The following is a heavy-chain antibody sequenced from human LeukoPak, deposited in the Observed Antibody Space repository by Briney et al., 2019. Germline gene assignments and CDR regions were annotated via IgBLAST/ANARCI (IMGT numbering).Heavy chain of an antibody. D-gene: IGHD7-27*01. CDR2: ITDSSRST. Sequence: AGGSLRLSCAAPGFTFSSYAMAWVRQAPGKGLEWVSTITDSSRSTYYADSVKGWFAISRDNSKNTLYLQMNSLRAEDTAVYYCAKDKAAWGSGEYFDYWGQGTLVTVSS. CDR1: GFTFSSYA. J-gene: IGHJ4*02. V-gene: IGHV3-23*01. CDR3: AKDKAAWGSGEYFDY.